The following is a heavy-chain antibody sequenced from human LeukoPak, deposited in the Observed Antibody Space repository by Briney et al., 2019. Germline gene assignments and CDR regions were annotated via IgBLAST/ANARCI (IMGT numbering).Heavy chain of an antibody. J-gene: IGHJ4*02. CDR2: ISSGSNTI. CDR3: ATPFDY. CDR1: GFTFSTYS. V-gene: IGHV3-48*01. Sequence: GGSLRLSCAASGFTFSTYSMNWVRQAPGKGLEWVSYISSGSNTIYYADSVKGRFTISRDNAKNSLCLQMNSLRAEDTAVYYCATPFDYWGQGTLVTVSS.